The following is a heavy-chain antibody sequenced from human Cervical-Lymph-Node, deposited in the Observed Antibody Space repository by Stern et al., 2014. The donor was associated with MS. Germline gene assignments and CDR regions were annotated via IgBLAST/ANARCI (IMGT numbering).Heavy chain of an antibody. CDR3: ARGPDQSGGYYYAY. CDR2: IVPIFGSA. CDR1: GGTFNIYA. D-gene: IGHD3-22*01. Sequence: QMQLVQSGAEVKKPGSSVKVSCKASGGTFNIYAISWVRQAPGQGLEWMGGIVPIFGSANYAQKFQGRVTITADESTTTIYMEVSSLRSEDTAVYYCARGPDQSGGYYYAYWGQGTLVTVSS. V-gene: IGHV1-69*01. J-gene: IGHJ4*02.